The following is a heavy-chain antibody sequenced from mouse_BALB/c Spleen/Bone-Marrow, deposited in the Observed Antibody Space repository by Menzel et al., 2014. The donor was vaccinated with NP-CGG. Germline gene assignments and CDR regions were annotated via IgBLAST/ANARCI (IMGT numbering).Heavy chain of an antibody. CDR2: ISSGSSTV. D-gene: IGHD1-1*01. CDR3: ARSGSSSGYFDY. J-gene: IGHJ2*01. V-gene: IGHV5-17*02. Sequence: EAKLVESGGGLVQPGGSRKLSCAASGFTFSSFGMHWVRQAPEKGLEWVAYISSGSSTVYYADKVMGRFTISRDNPKNTLFLQMTSLRSEDTAMYYCARSGSSSGYFDYWGQGTTLTVSS. CDR1: GFTFSSFG.